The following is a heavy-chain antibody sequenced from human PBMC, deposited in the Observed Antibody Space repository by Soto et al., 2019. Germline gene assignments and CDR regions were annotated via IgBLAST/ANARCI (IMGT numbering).Heavy chain of an antibody. Sequence: GESLKISCTGSGYSFTSYWIGWVRQMPGKGLEWMGIIYPGDSDTRYSPSFQGQVTISADKSISTAYLQWSSLKASDTAMYYCARFESYYDFWSGYYSGARYYYGMDVWGQGTTVTVSS. V-gene: IGHV5-51*01. CDR2: IYPGDSDT. J-gene: IGHJ6*02. D-gene: IGHD3-3*01. CDR3: ARFESYYDFWSGYYSGARYYYGMDV. CDR1: GYSFTSYW.